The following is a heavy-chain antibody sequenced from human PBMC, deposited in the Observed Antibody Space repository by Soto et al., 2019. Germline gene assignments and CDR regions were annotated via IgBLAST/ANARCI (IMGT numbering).Heavy chain of an antibody. CDR2: IYSGGST. V-gene: IGHV3-66*01. CDR3: ARDFRRDFWSGYYPAAYYYYYYMDV. D-gene: IGHD3-3*01. CDR1: GFTVSSNY. Sequence: GGSLRLSCAASGFTVSSNYMSWVRQAPGKGLEWVSVIYSGGSTYYADSVKGRFTISRDNSKNTLYLQMNSLRAEDTAVYYCARDFRRDFWSGYYPAAYYYYYYMDVWGKGTTVTVSS. J-gene: IGHJ6*03.